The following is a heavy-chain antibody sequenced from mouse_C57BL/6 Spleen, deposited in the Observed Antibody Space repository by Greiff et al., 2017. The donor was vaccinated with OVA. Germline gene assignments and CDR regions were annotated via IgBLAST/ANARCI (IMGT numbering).Heavy chain of an antibody. J-gene: IGHJ4*01. CDR3: ASIYDCGKIYYSLDY. CDR2: IYPGSGNT. D-gene: IGHD2-3*01. CDR1: GYTFTDYY. V-gene: IGHV1-76*01. Sequence: VTLVESGAELVRPGASVKLSCKASGYTFTDYYINWVKQRPGQGLEWIARIYPGSGNTYYNEKFKGKATLTAEKSSSTAYMQLSSLPSEDSAVYFSASIYDCGKIYYSLDYWGQGTTVTVSS.